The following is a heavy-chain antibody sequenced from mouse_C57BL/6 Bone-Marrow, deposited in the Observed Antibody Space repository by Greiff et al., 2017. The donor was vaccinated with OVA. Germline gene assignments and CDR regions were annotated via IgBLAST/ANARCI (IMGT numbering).Heavy chain of an antibody. J-gene: IGHJ3*01. CDR1: GFTFTDYY. D-gene: IGHD2-1*01. CDR2: IRNKANGYTT. Sequence: EVNVVESGGGLVQPGGSLSLSCAASGFTFTDYYMSWVRQPPGKALEWLGFIRNKANGYTTEYSASVKGRFTISRDNSQSILYLQMNALRAEDSATYYCARYLYGKGFAYWGQGTLVTVSA. V-gene: IGHV7-3*01. CDR3: ARYLYGKGFAY.